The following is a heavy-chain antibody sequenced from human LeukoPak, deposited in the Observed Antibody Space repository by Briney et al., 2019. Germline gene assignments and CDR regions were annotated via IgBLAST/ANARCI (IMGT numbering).Heavy chain of an antibody. CDR3: ARAFDY. J-gene: IGHJ4*02. V-gene: IGHV3-48*03. CDR2: ISSSSNTM. CDR1: GFTFSSYE. Sequence: PGGSLRLSCAASGFTFSSYEMNWVRQAPGKGLEWVSYISSSSNTMYYADSVKGRFTISRDNVKNSLYLQMNSLRDEDTAVYYCARAFDYWGQGTLVAVSS.